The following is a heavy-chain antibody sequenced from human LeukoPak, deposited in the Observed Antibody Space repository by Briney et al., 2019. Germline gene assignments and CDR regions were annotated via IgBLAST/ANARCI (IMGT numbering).Heavy chain of an antibody. Sequence: GGSLRLSCVASGFSFSSYNMNWGRQAPGKGQEWLSFISSSGNIIYYADSVKGRFTTSRDNAKNSLYLQMNSLRAEDTAVYYCAGGAGAFDIWGQGALVTVSS. V-gene: IGHV3-48*01. CDR3: AGGAGAFDI. CDR1: GFSFSSYN. CDR2: ISSSGNII. D-gene: IGHD3-10*01. J-gene: IGHJ3*02.